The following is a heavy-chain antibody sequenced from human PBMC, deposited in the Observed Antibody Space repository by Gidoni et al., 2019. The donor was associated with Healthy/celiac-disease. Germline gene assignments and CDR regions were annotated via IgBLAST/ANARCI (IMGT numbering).Heavy chain of an antibody. CDR1: GSTFTSYY. CDR3: ARDLDFGLLWFGGSRYYYYYGMDV. J-gene: IGHJ6*02. CDR2: INPSGGST. Sequence: QVQLVQSGAEVKKPGASVKVSCKASGSTFTSYYMHWVRQAPGQGLEWMGIINPSGGSTSYAQKFQGRVTMTRDTSTSTVYMELSSLRSEDTAVYYCARDLDFGLLWFGGSRYYYYYGMDVWGQGTTVTVSS. D-gene: IGHD3-10*01. V-gene: IGHV1-46*01.